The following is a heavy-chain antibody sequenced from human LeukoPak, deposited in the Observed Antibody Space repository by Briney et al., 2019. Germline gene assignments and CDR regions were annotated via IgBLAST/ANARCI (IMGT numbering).Heavy chain of an antibody. CDR2: IKQDGGEK. J-gene: IGHJ4*02. CDR1: GFTFSRYW. CDR3: ARDRGDYDTSGSLFVF. V-gene: IGHV3-7*03. Sequence: PGGSLRLSCAASGFTFSRYWMSWVRQVPRKGLEWVANIKQDGGEKYYVDSVKGRFTISRDNAKNSLYLEMNSLRAEDTAAYYCARDRGDYDTSGSLFVFGGQGTLVTVS. D-gene: IGHD3-22*01.